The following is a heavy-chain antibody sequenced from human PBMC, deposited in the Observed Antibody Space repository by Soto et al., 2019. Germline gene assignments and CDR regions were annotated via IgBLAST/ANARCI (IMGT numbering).Heavy chain of an antibody. V-gene: IGHV2-5*02. CDR3: ARDSRNYYGFDY. Sequence: QSTLKESGPTLVKPTQTLTLTCTFSGFSLSTSGVGVGWIRQPPGEALEWLALIYWDDDKRYSPSLKSRLTITKDTSKNQVVLTMTNMDPVDTATYYCARDSRNYYGFDYWGQGTLVTVSS. J-gene: IGHJ4*02. D-gene: IGHD3-22*01. CDR2: IYWDDDK. CDR1: GFSLSTSGVG.